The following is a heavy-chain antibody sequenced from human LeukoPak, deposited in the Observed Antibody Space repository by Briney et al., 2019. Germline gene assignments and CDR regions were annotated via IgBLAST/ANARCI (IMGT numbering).Heavy chain of an antibody. CDR1: GFTFTTHW. Sequence: GGSLRLSCAASGFTFTTHWMNWVRQAPGGGLEWVANIEPDGSAKYYVDSVKGRFTISRDNAKNLVYLQLNGLRTEDTAVYFCSGRSGFSSIYWGQGTLVTVSS. CDR3: SGRSGFSSIY. V-gene: IGHV3-7*01. CDR2: IEPDGSAK. J-gene: IGHJ4*02. D-gene: IGHD6-19*01.